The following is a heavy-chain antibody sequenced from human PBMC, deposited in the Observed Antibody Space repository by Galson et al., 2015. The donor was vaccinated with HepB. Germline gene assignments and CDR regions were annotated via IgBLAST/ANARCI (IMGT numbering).Heavy chain of an antibody. V-gene: IGHV3-48*03. CDR3: AREDDQYQPPGGMDV. CDR2: ISSSGSTI. Sequence: SLRLSCAASGFTFSSYEMNWVRQAPGKGLEWVSYISSSGSTIYYADSVKGRFTISRDNAKNSLYLQMNSLRAEDTAVYYCAREDDQYQPPGGMDVWGQGTTVTVSS. CDR1: GFTFSSYE. J-gene: IGHJ6*02. D-gene: IGHD2-2*01.